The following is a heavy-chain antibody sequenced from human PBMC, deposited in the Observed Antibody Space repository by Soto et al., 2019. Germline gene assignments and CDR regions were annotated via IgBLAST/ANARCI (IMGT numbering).Heavy chain of an antibody. CDR2: IRSKAYGGTT. D-gene: IGHD1-20*01. CDR3: TREGTVYNWNDRGYFDY. Sequence: GGSLRLSCTASGFTFGDYAMSWFRQAPGKGLEWVGFIRSKAYGGTTEYAASVKGRFTISRDDSKSIAYLQMNSLKTEDTAVYYCTREGTVYNWNDRGYFDYWGQGTLVTVSS. J-gene: IGHJ4*02. V-gene: IGHV3-49*03. CDR1: GFTFGDYA.